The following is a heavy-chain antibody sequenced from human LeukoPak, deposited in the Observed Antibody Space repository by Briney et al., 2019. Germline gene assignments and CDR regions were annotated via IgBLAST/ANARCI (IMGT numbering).Heavy chain of an antibody. V-gene: IGHV5-51*01. Sequence: GESLKISCKGSGYSFTSYWIGWGRQMTGKGREWMGIIYPGDSDTRYSPSFQGQVSISADKSISTAYLQWSSLKASDSAMYYCPRGITMVRGVILRYWGQGTLVTVSS. CDR3: PRGITMVRGVILRY. J-gene: IGHJ4*02. D-gene: IGHD3-10*01. CDR2: IYPGDSDT. CDR1: GYSFTSYW.